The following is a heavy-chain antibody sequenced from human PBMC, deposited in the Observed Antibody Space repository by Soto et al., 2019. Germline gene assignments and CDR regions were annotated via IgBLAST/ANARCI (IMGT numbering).Heavy chain of an antibody. J-gene: IGHJ3*01. CDR2: ISGSGTSI. CDR3: AKEGVYFCSGYDIPNVSAV. D-gene: IGHD3-3*01. CDR1: VFTFRTYA. Sequence: GGYLRLSCSASVFTFRTYAMSWVRQAPGQGLEWVSGISGSGTSIYYADSVKGRFTVSRDNSKNTMYLQMSSLRAEDTAVYYCAKEGVYFCSGYDIPNVSAVWGQWT. V-gene: IGHV3-23*01.